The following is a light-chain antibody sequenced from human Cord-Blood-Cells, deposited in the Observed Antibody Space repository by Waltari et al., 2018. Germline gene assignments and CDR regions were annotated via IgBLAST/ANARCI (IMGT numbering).Light chain of an antibody. CDR3: QQYGSSPYS. Sequence: EIVLTPSPGTLSLSPGARATLSCRASQSVSSSYLAWYQQKPGQATRLLIYGASSRATGIPDRFSGSGSGTDFTLTISRLEPEDFAVYYCQQYGSSPYSFGQGTKLEIK. V-gene: IGKV3-20*01. CDR1: QSVSSSY. J-gene: IGKJ2*03. CDR2: GAS.